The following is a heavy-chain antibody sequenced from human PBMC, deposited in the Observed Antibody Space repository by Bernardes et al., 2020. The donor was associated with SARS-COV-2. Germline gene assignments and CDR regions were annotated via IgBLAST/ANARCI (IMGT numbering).Heavy chain of an antibody. Sequence: ASVKVSCKASGYTFTDYYMSWVRQAPGQGLEWMGWINPNSGGTNYAQKFQGRVTMTCDTSISTAYMDLRRLRSDDTAVYYCARVGSGTYPPDFDYWGQGTLVTVSS. CDR1: GYTFTDYY. CDR3: ARVGSGTYPPDFDY. D-gene: IGHD3-3*01. J-gene: IGHJ4*02. CDR2: INPNSGGT. V-gene: IGHV1-2*02.